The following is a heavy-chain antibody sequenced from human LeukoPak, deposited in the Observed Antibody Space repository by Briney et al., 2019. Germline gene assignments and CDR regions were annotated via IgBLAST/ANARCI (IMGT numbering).Heavy chain of an antibody. Sequence: GASVKVSCKASGYTFTSYGISWVRQAPGQGLEWMGWISAYNGNTNYAQKLQGRVTMTTDTSTSTAYMELRSLRSDDTAVYYCARDTYDYVWGSPPDGYWGQGTLVTVSS. V-gene: IGHV1-18*01. CDR2: ISAYNGNT. CDR3: ARDTYDYVWGSPPDGY. CDR1: GYTFTSYG. D-gene: IGHD3-16*01. J-gene: IGHJ4*02.